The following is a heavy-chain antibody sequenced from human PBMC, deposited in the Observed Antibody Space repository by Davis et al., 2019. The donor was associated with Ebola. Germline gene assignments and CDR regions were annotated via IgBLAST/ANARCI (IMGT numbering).Heavy chain of an antibody. CDR3: TRRGPTGGQVD. CDR1: GFTFSGSA. J-gene: IGHJ6*02. CDR2: IRSKANSYAT. D-gene: IGHD1-14*01. Sequence: PGGSLRLSCAASGFTFSGSAMHWVRQASGKGLEWVGRIRSKANSYATAYAASVKGRFTISRDDSKNAAYLQMNSLKTEDTAVYYCTRRGPTGGQVDWGQGTTVTVSS. V-gene: IGHV3-73*01.